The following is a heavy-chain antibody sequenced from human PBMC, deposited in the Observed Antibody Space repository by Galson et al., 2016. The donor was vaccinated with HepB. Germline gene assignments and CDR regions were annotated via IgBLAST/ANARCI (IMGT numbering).Heavy chain of an antibody. CDR1: GYIFINYY. Sequence: SVKVSCKASGYIFINYYLHWVRQAPGQGLEWMGTIDPSGGRTTYAQKFQGRVSMTRDTSTSTLYMELSSLRSEDTAVYYCARRAAGSYWYIDLGGRGTLVTVSS. D-gene: IGHD6-13*01. J-gene: IGHJ2*01. V-gene: IGHV1-46*01. CDR3: ARRAAGSYWYIDL. CDR2: IDPSGGRT.